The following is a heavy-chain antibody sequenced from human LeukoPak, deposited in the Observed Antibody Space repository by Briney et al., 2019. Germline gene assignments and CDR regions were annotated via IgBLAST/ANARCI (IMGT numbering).Heavy chain of an antibody. D-gene: IGHD6-13*01. CDR2: IYYSGST. J-gene: IGHJ4*02. V-gene: IGHV4-59*01. Sequence: SETLSLTCTASGGSISSYYWSWIRQPPGKGLEWIGYIYYSGSTNYNPSLKSRVTISVDTSKNQFSLKLSSVTAADTAVYYCARGVGYSSSYDYWGQGTLVTVSS. CDR3: ARGVGYSSSYDY. CDR1: GGSISSYY.